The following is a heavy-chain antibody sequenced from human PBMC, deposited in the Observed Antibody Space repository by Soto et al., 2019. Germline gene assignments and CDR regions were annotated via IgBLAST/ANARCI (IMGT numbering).Heavy chain of an antibody. CDR1: GVTFSSYG. V-gene: IGHV3-30*18. CDR3: AKGRVGVDI. J-gene: IGHJ3*02. D-gene: IGHD1-26*01. Sequence: QVQLVESGGGVVQPGRSLRLSCAASGVTFSSYGMHWVRQAPGKGLEWVAVISYDGTNKYYADSVKGRFTISRDDSKNTLYLQMNSLRAEDTAVYYCAKGRVGVDIWGQGTMVTVSS. CDR2: ISYDGTNK.